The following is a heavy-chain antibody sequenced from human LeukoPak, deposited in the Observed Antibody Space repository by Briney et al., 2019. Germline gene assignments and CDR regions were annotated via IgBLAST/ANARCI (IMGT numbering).Heavy chain of an antibody. CDR3: ARDRQQLVLGYYYYYMDV. CDR2: IYTSGST. D-gene: IGHD6-13*01. V-gene: IGHV4-4*07. Sequence: SETLSLTCTVSGGSISSYYWSWIRQPAGKGLEWIGRIYTSGSTNYNPSLKSRVTMSVDMSKNQFSLKLSSVTAADTAVYYCARDRQQLVLGYYYYYMDVWGKGTTVTVSS. J-gene: IGHJ6*03. CDR1: GGSISSYY.